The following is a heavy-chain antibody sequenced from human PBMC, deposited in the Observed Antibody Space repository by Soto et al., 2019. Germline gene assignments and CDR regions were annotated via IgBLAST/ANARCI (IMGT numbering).Heavy chain of an antibody. CDR3: ARDSGGRIRDVGFDY. CDR1: GFTFSGYY. Sequence: QVHLVESGGGLVKPGGSLRLSCAASGFTFSGYYMSWIRQAPGEWLEWVSYISTSSSTIYYADSVKGRFTISRDNAKNSLYLQMNSLRAEDTAVYYCARDSGGRIRDVGFDYWGQGTLVTVSS. CDR2: ISTSSSTI. J-gene: IGHJ4*02. V-gene: IGHV3-11*01. D-gene: IGHD3-10*01.